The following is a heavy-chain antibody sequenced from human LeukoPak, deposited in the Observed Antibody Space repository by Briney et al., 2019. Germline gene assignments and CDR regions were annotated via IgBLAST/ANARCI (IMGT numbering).Heavy chain of an antibody. CDR2: FDPEDGET. Sequence: ASVKVSCKVSGYTLTELSMHWVRQAPGKGLEWMGGFDPEDGETIYAQKFQGRVTMTRNTSISTAYMELSSLRSEDTAVYYCARGLRRSLGVVINWGQGTLVTVSP. D-gene: IGHD3-3*01. J-gene: IGHJ4*02. CDR1: GYTLTELS. V-gene: IGHV1-24*01. CDR3: ARGLRRSLGVVIN.